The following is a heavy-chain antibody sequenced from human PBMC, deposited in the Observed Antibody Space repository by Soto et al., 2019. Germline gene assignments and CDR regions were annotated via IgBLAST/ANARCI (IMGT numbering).Heavy chain of an antibody. Sequence: SSGKVSCKASRYTFTVYYMHCVRQAPGQGLEWMGWINPKSGGTMYPQKFQGRVTMTWDTSISTAYMALTRLRSDDTAVYYCARDLAKGGGSAGFDYWGQGTLVTVSS. J-gene: IGHJ4*02. CDR2: INPKSGGT. CDR1: RYTFTVYY. V-gene: IGHV1-2*02. D-gene: IGHD1-26*01. CDR3: ARDLAKGGGSAGFDY.